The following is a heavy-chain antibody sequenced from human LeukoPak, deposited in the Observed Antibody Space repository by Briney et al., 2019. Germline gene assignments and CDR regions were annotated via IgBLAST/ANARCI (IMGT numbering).Heavy chain of an antibody. CDR2: IYPSGGGT. CDR1: GYTFTSYY. J-gene: IGHJ4*02. V-gene: IGHV1-46*01. CDR3: AREKLGVYDSSGYTKDY. D-gene: IGHD3-22*01. Sequence: ASVKLSCTTSGYTFTSYYMHWVRQAPGQGPEWMGIIYPSGGGTSYAQKFQGRVTMTRDTSTSTVYMELSSLISEDTAVYYCAREKLGVYDSSGYTKDYWGQGTLVTVSS.